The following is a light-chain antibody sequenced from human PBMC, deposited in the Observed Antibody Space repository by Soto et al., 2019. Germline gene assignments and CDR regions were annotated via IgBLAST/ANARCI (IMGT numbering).Light chain of an antibody. J-gene: IGKJ1*01. Sequence: GDRVTITCRSSQTITNWLAWYQQKPGKAPRLLIYDASSLESWVPSRFSGSGSGTEFTLTTSSLQSEDFATYYCQQYKSFWTFGQGTKVDIK. CDR3: QQYKSFWT. V-gene: IGKV1-5*01. CDR1: QTITNW. CDR2: DAS.